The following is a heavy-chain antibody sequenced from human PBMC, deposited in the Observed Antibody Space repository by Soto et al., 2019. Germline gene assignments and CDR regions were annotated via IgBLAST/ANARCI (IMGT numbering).Heavy chain of an antibody. CDR3: AKDLFREATNGLDY. CDR2: ISGSGGST. Sequence: EVQLLESGVGLVQPGGSLRLSCAASGFTFSSYAMSWVRQAPGKGLEWVSAISGSGGSTYYADSVKGQFTISRDNSKNTLYLQMNSLRAEDTAVYYCAKDLFREATNGLDYWGQGTLVTVSS. J-gene: IGHJ4*02. D-gene: IGHD1-1*01. V-gene: IGHV3-23*01. CDR1: GFTFSSYA.